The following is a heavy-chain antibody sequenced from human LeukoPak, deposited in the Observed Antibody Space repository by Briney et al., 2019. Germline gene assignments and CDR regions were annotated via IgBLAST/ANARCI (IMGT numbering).Heavy chain of an antibody. J-gene: IGHJ4*02. Sequence: LRLSCAASGFTFDDYAMHWVRQAPGKGLEWVSGISWNSGSIGYADSVKGRFTISRDNAKNSLYLQMNSLRAEDTALYYCAKDFGAVALVGPFDYWGQGTLVTVSS. V-gene: IGHV3-9*01. CDR2: ISWNSGSI. CDR1: GFTFDDYA. D-gene: IGHD6-19*01. CDR3: AKDFGAVALVGPFDY.